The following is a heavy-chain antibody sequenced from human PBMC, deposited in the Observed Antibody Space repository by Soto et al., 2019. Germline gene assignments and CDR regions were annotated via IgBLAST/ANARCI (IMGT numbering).Heavy chain of an antibody. CDR2: ISSSSSPI. D-gene: IGHD3-10*01. CDR3: VRDARTMVRGHYFDY. CDR1: GFTFSDYS. J-gene: IGHJ4*02. Sequence: EVQLVESGGGLVQPGGSLRLSCAASGFTFSDYSLNWVRQAPGRGLEWVSYISSSSSPIYYADSVKGRFTISRDNAKNSLYLQMNSLRDEDTAVYYCVRDARTMVRGHYFDYWGQGTLGTVSS. V-gene: IGHV3-48*02.